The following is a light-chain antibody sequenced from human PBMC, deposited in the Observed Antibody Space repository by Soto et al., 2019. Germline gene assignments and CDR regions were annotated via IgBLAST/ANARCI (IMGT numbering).Light chain of an antibody. J-gene: IGKJ1*01. V-gene: IGKV1-5*01. Sequence: DIQMTQSPSTLSASVGDRDTITCRASQNVDNWVAWYQQKPGKAPKFLIYDASNLESGVPSRFSGRGSGTEFTLTISSLQPDDFATYYCQRYNSNSRTFGQGTRV. CDR2: DAS. CDR1: QNVDNW. CDR3: QRYNSNSRT.